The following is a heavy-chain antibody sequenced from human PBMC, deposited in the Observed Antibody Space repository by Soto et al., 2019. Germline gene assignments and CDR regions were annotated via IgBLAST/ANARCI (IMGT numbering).Heavy chain of an antibody. CDR1: GGTFSSYA. V-gene: IGHV1-69*01. CDR2: IIPIFGTA. D-gene: IGHD3-22*01. CDR3: ARDLNYYDSSGYYARGYYGMDV. J-gene: IGHJ6*02. Sequence: QVQLVQSGAEVKKPGSSVKVSCKASGGTFSSYAISWVRQAPGQGLEWMGGIIPIFGTANYAQKFQGRVTNTADESTSTAYMELSSLRSEDTAVYYCARDLNYYDSSGYYARGYYGMDVWGQGTTVTVSS.